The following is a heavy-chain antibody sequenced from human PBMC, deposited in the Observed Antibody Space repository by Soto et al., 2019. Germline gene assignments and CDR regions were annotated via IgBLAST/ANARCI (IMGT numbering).Heavy chain of an antibody. V-gene: IGHV3-7*01. Sequence: VQLVESGGGLVQPGESLRLSCTASGLTFSIPWMTWFPQAPGGGLEWVSNINPAGNVQHYADSVKERFTISRDNAKNSLFLQMSGLRVEDTAVYYCATANTPYAFDMWGQGTMVTVSS. CDR3: ATANTPYAFDM. CDR2: INPAGNVQ. J-gene: IGHJ3*02. CDR1: GLTFSIPW.